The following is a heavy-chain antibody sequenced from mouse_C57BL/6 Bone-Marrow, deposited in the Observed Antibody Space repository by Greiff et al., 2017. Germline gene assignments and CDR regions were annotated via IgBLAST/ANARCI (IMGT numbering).Heavy chain of an antibody. Sequence: QVQLQQSGPELVQPGASVKLSCKASGYTFTSYDINWVKQRPGQGLEWIGWIYPRDGSTKYNEKFKGKATLTVDTSSRTAYMELHSLTSEDAAVYFCASKGTADYWGQGTTLTVSS. J-gene: IGHJ2*01. CDR1: GYTFTSYD. D-gene: IGHD1-2*01. CDR3: ASKGTADY. CDR2: IYPRDGST. V-gene: IGHV1-85*01.